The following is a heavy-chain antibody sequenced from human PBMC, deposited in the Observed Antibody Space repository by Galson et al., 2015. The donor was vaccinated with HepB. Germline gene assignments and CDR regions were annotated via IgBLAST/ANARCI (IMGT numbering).Heavy chain of an antibody. J-gene: IGHJ4*02. D-gene: IGHD2-8*01. CDR2: ISNDGRAQ. CDR1: GFTFRNYG. Sequence: SLRLSCATSGFTFRNYGMQWVRQAPGKGLEWVAVISNDGRAQFYADSVKGRFTISRDNSKNTLDLQMRGLRPEDTALYYCVHEFCTNGVCDNFNYWGQGTLVTVSS. CDR3: VHEFCTNGVCDNFNY. V-gene: IGHV3-30*03.